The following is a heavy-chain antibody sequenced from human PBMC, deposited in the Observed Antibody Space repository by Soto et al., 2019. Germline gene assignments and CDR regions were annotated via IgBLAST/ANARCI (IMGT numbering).Heavy chain of an antibody. Sequence: EVQLVESGGGLVKPGGSLRLSCAASGFTFSSYSMNWVRQAPGKGLEWVSSISSSSSYIYYADSVKGRFTISRDNAKNALFLQMNSLRAEDTAVYYCATRSRSSWYSEFNYWGQGTLVTVS. CDR3: ATRSRSSWYSEFNY. V-gene: IGHV3-21*01. CDR2: ISSSSSYI. D-gene: IGHD6-13*01. J-gene: IGHJ4*02. CDR1: GFTFSSYS.